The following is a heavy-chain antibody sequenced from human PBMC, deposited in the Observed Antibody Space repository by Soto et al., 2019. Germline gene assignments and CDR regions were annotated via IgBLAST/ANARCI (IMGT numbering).Heavy chain of an antibody. Sequence: QVQLQQWGAGLLKPSETLSLTCAVYGGSFSGYYWSWIRQPPGKGLEWIGEINHSGSTNYNPSLKSRVTISVDTSKNQSSLKLSSVTAADTAVYYCAREARGVAARLGLYYFDYWGQGTLVTVSS. CDR3: AREARGVAARLGLYYFDY. V-gene: IGHV4-34*01. J-gene: IGHJ4*02. D-gene: IGHD6-6*01. CDR1: GGSFSGYY. CDR2: INHSGST.